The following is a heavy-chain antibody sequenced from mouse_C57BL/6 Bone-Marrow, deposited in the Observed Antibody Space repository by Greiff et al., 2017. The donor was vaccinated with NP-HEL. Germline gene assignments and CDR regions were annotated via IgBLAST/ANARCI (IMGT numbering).Heavy chain of an antibody. Sequence: VQLQQPGTELVKPGASVKLSCKASGYTFTSYWMHWVKQRPGQGLEWIGNINPSNGGTNYNEKFKSKATLTVDKSSSTAYLQLSSLTSEDSAVYYCARGAITTVVASWCAYWGQGTLVTVSA. V-gene: IGHV1-53*01. D-gene: IGHD1-1*01. CDR2: INPSNGGT. CDR1: GYTFTSYW. CDR3: ARGAITTVVASWCAY. J-gene: IGHJ3*01.